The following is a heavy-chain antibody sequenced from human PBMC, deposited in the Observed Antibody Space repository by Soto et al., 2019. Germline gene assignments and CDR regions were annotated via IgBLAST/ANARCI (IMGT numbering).Heavy chain of an antibody. CDR2: IYHSGSI. Sequence: SETLCLTCAVSGYSISSGYYWGWIRQPPGKGLEWIGSIYHSGSIYYTPSLQSRVSISVYTSTNHLSLNPRSVTAAATAVYSCARGKANSGLNCFDPWGQGTLVTVSS. CDR3: ARGKANSGLNCFDP. J-gene: IGHJ5*02. V-gene: IGHV4-38-2*01. CDR1: GYSISSGYY. D-gene: IGHD1-7*01.